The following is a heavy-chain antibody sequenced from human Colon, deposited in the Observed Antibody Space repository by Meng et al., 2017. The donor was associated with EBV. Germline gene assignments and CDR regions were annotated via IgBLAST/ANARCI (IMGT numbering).Heavy chain of an antibody. D-gene: IGHD3-10*01. CDR2: IFYTGST. J-gene: IGHJ5*02. CDR1: GGSITSGGYY. CDR3: ARDQIGGDGWFDP. V-gene: IGHV4-30-4*01. Sequence: QVQLQESGPGLVKPSQTLSLTCAVSGGSITSGGYYWTWIRLPPGKGLEWIGYIFYTGSTYYNPSLKSRVTISLDTSKNQFSLKLSSVTAADTAVYYCARDQIGGDGWFDPWGRGTLVTSPQ.